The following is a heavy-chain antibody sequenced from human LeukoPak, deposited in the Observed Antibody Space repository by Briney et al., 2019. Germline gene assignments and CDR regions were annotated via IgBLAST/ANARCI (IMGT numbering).Heavy chain of an antibody. V-gene: IGHV4-61*02. CDR3: ARGDYLFDC. Sequence: SETLSLTCTVSGGSISNGSYYWSWIRQPAGKGLEWIGRIYTSGSTNYNPSLKSRVTISVDTSKNQFSLKLSSVTAADTAVYYCARGDYLFDCWGQGTLATVSS. J-gene: IGHJ4*02. CDR2: IYTSGST. CDR1: GGSISNGSYY. D-gene: IGHD3-16*01.